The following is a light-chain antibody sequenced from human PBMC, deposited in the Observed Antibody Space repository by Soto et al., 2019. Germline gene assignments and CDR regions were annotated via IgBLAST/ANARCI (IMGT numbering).Light chain of an antibody. CDR1: QGISNA. J-gene: IGKJ5*01. Sequence: AIQLTQSPSSLSASVGDTVTITCRASQGISNALAWYQQIPGKPPTLLIYDASTLESGVPSRFSGSGSGTDCTLTISSLQPGDFATYYCQHFNGFPTFGQGTRLEIQ. CDR2: DAS. CDR3: QHFNGFPT. V-gene: IGKV1-13*02.